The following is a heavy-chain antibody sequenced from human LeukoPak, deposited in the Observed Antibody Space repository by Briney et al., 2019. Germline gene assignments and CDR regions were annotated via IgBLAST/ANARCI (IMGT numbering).Heavy chain of an antibody. CDR1: RFTFSSYG. CDR3: ARDDSSGWSAGDAFDI. V-gene: IGHV3-33*01. CDR2: IWYDGSNK. Sequence: QAGGSLRLSCAASRFTFSSYGMHWVRQAPGKGLEWVAVIWYDGSNKYYADSVKGRFTISRDNSKNTLYLQMNSLRAEDTAVYYCARDDSSGWSAGDAFDIWGQGTMVTVSS. D-gene: IGHD6-19*01. J-gene: IGHJ3*02.